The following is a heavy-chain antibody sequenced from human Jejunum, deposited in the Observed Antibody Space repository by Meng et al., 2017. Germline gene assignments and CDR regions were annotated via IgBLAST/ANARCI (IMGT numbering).Heavy chain of an antibody. CDR1: GDSVSSNRAG. CDR3: AGGGLVRSTRGYFDY. D-gene: IGHD1-26*01. V-gene: IGHV6-1*01. Sequence: QIQLQQSGPGPVEPSQTLSPTCAISGDSVSSNRAGWNWIRQSPSRGLEWLGRTYYRSKWYIDYAVSVKSRITINPDTSKNQFSLHLNSVTPEDTAVYYCAGGGLVRSTRGYFDYWGQGTLVTVSS. CDR2: TYYRSKWYI. J-gene: IGHJ4*02.